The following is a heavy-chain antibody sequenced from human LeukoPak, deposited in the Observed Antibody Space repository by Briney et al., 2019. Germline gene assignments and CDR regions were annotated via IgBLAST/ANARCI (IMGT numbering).Heavy chain of an antibody. CDR3: ARYLASSSWYRDRYYYYGMDV. J-gene: IGHJ6*02. D-gene: IGHD6-13*01. Sequence: PSETLSLTCTVSGSSISSYYWSWIRQPPGKGLEWIGYIYYSGSTNYNPSLKSRVTISVDTSKNQFSLKLSSVTAADTAVYYCARYLASSSWYRDRYYYYGMDVWGQGTTVTVSS. V-gene: IGHV4-59*01. CDR1: GSSISSYY. CDR2: IYYSGST.